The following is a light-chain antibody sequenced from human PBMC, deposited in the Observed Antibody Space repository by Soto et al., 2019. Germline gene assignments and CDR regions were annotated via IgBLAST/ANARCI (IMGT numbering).Light chain of an antibody. CDR2: EVS. CDR1: SSDFGGYNF. V-gene: IGLV2-14*01. CDR3: ASYISSSSLEV. J-gene: IGLJ2*01. Sequence: QYVLTQPASVSGSPGQSITISCTGTSSDFGGYNFVSWYQQHPGKAPKLLISEVSNRPSGVSYRFSGSKSGNTASLTISGLQAEDEADYYCASYISSSSLEVFGGGTKVTVL.